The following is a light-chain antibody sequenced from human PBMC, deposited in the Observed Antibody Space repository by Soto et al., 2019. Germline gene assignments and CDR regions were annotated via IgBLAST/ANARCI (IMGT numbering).Light chain of an antibody. CDR3: QSYDISLSXSVI. J-gene: IGLJ2*01. CDR1: SSNIGAGYD. CDR2: GNS. V-gene: IGLV1-40*01. Sequence: SVLTQPPSVSGAPGQRVTISCSGSSSNIGAGYDVQWYQQLPGAAPKLLIFGNSNRPSGVPDRFSGSRSGTSASLAITGLQAEDEADYFCQSYDISLSXSVIFGGGTKVTVL.